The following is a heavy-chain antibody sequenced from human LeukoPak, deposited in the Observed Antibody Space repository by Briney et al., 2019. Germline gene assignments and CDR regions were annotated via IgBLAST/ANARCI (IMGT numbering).Heavy chain of an antibody. CDR1: GFRFSDFT. Sequence: PGGSMRLACVASGFRFSDFTMTWVRQAPGKGPEWVSAIGGRGGSTYYADSVGGRFTISRDNSKDMVYLQMNSLKVEDTATYYCGKEGGAWGQGTKVTVSS. V-gene: IGHV3-23*01. J-gene: IGHJ5*02. CDR2: IGGRGGST. CDR3: GKEGGA. D-gene: IGHD3-16*01.